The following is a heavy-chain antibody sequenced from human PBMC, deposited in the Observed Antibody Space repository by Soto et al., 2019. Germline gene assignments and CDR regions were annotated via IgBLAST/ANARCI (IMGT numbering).Heavy chain of an antibody. CDR2: IYYSGST. CDR1: GGSISSSSYY. J-gene: IGHJ3*02. V-gene: IGHV4-39*07. CDR3: ARDTYYYDSSGPPVDAFDI. Sequence: SETLSLTCTVSGGSISSSSYYWGWIRQPPGKGLEWIGSIYYSGSTYYNPSLKSRVTVSVDTSKNQFSLKLSSVTAADTAVYYCARDTYYYDSSGPPVDAFDIWGQGTMVTVSS. D-gene: IGHD3-22*01.